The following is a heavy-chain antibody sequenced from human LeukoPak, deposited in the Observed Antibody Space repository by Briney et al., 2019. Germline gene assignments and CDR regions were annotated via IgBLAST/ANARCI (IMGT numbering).Heavy chain of an antibody. D-gene: IGHD5-12*01. V-gene: IGHV6-1*01. CDR2: TYYRSKWYN. Sequence: SQTLSLTCAISGDSVSSNSAAWNWIRQSPSRGLEWLGRTYYRSKWYNDYAVSVKSRITINPDTSKNQFSLQLNSVTPEDTAVYYCARDLYGGYRVSVWYFDLWGRGTLVTVSS. J-gene: IGHJ2*01. CDR3: ARDLYGGYRVSVWYFDL. CDR1: GDSVSSNSAA.